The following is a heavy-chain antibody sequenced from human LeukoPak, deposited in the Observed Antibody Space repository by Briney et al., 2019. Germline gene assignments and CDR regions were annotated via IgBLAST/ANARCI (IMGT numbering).Heavy chain of an antibody. CDR2: INPNSGGT. CDR3: ARISRDSSGYYYVDY. V-gene: IGHV1-2*02. CDR1: GGTFTGYY. D-gene: IGHD3-22*01. J-gene: IGHJ4*02. Sequence: GSSVKVSCKASGGTFTGYYMHRVRQAPGQGLEWMGWINPNSGGTNYAQKFQGRVTMTRDTSISTAYMELSRLRSDDTAVYYCARISRDSSGYYYVDYWGQGTLVTVSS.